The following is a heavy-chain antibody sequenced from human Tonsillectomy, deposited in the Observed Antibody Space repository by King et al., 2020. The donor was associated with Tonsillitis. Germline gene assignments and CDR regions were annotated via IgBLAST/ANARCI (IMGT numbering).Heavy chain of an antibody. V-gene: IGHV4-34*01. CDR1: GGSFSGYY. D-gene: IGHD6-13*01. CDR3: ARGRNPGPQQLAVYFDY. CDR2: ITQSGST. J-gene: IGHJ4*02. Sequence: VQLQQWGAGLLKPSETLSLTCAVYGGSFSGYYWSWIRQPPGKGLEWIGEITQSGSTNYNPSLKSRVTISVDTSKHQFSLKLSSVTAADTAVYYCARGRNPGPQQLAVYFDYCGQGTLVTVSS.